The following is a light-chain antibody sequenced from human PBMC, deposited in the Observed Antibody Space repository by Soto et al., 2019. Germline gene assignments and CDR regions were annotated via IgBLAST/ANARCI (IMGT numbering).Light chain of an antibody. Sequence: IQMTQSPSSLSASVGDRVTITCRSSQSIRDHLGWYQQKPGKAPKLLIYDASSLQGGVPSRFRGSGSDSDFTLTISSLQPEDFATYYCLQDYSYPWTFGQGTKVDIK. V-gene: IGKV1-6*01. CDR1: QSIRDH. J-gene: IGKJ1*01. CDR2: DAS. CDR3: LQDYSYPWT.